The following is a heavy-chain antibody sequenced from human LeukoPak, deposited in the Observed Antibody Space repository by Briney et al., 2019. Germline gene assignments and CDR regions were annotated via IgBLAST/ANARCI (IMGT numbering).Heavy chain of an antibody. J-gene: IGHJ4*02. CDR3: ARDLGGYSYGSHFDY. D-gene: IGHD5-18*01. V-gene: IGHV3-21*01. Sequence: GGSLRLSCAASGFTFSTYYMNWVRQAPGKGLEWVSSITTSSSYIYYADSVKGRFTISRNNAKNSLYLQMNSLRAEDTAVYYCARDLGGYSYGSHFDYWGQGTLVTVSP. CDR2: ITTSSSYI. CDR1: GFTFSTYY.